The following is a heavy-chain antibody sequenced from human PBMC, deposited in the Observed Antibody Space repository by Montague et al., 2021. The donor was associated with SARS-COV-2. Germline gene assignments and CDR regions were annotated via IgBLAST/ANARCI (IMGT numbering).Heavy chain of an antibody. CDR1: GDSITSDVSY. D-gene: IGHD2/OR15-2a*01. V-gene: IGHV4-61*02. J-gene: IGHJ4*02. CDR3: AGDDFRWDFDC. CDR2: IYTTGST. Sequence: TLSLTCTVSGDSITSDVSYWSWIRQPAGKGLEWIGRIYTTGSTNYNPPLKSRLIISLDTSKKQFSLKLSSVTAADTAVYYCAGDDFRWDFDCWGQGTLVTVSS.